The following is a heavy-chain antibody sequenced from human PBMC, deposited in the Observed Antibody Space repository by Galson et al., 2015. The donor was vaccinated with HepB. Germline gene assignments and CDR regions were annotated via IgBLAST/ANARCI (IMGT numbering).Heavy chain of an antibody. CDR3: ARPRTMVRGVIILDWCFDL. CDR2: ISYDGSNK. CDR1: GFTFSSYA. Sequence: SLRLSCAASGFTFSSYAMHWVRQAPGKGLEWVAVISYDGSNKYYADSVKGRFTISRDNSKNTLYLQMNSLRAEDTAVYYCARPRTMVRGVIILDWCFDLWGRGTLVTVSS. D-gene: IGHD3-10*01. V-gene: IGHV3-30-3*01. J-gene: IGHJ2*01.